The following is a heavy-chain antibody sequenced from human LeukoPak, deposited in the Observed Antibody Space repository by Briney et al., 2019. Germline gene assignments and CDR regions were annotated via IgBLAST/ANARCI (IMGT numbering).Heavy chain of an antibody. CDR3: ARNASHRGSARFDP. D-gene: IGHD6-25*01. J-gene: IGHJ5*02. CDR2: IYTSGST. V-gene: IGHV4-4*09. CDR1: GGSISSYY. Sequence: SETLSLTCTVAGGSISSYYWSWIRQPPGKGLEWIGYIYTSGSTNYNPSLKSRVTISVDTSKNQFSMKLSSVTAADTAVYYCARNASHRGSARFDPWGQGTLVTVSS.